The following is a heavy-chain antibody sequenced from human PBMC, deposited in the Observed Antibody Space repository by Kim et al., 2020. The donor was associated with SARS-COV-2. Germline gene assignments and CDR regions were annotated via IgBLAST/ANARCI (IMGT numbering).Heavy chain of an antibody. V-gene: IGHV3-30*18. Sequence: GGSLRLSCAASGFTFSSYGMHWVRQAPGKGLEWVAVISYDGSNKYYADSVKGRFTISRDNSKNTLYLQMNSLRAEDTAVYYCAKGSPDYGDAFDIWGQGTMVTVSS. CDR1: GFTFSSYG. CDR3: AKGSPDYGDAFDI. CDR2: ISYDGSNK. J-gene: IGHJ3*02. D-gene: IGHD4-17*01.